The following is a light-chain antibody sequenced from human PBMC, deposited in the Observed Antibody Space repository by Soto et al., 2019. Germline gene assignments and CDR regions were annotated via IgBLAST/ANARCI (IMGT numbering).Light chain of an antibody. J-gene: IGLJ3*02. CDR3: SSYTSSSTWV. V-gene: IGLV2-14*01. CDR1: SSDIGSYNY. CDR2: DVS. Sequence: QSALTQAASVSGSPGQSIPISCTGTSSDIGSYNYVSWYQQHPGKAPKLIIYDVSSRPSGVSDRFAGSKSGNTASLTISGLQGEDGADYYCSSYTSSSTWVFGGGTKVTVL.